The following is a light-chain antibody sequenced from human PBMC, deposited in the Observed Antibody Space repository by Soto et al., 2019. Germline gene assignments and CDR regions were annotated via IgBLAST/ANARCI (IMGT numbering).Light chain of an antibody. J-gene: IGLJ2*01. CDR3: VLYMVSDIVV. CDR1: SGSVSTSYY. V-gene: IGLV8-61*01. Sequence: QTVVTQEPSFSVSPGETVTLTCGLNSGSVSTSYYPGWYQQPPGQAPRTLIYATNKRSSVVPDRFSGSILGNKAALTITGAQADDESDYYCVLYMVSDIVVFGGGTKLTVL. CDR2: ATN.